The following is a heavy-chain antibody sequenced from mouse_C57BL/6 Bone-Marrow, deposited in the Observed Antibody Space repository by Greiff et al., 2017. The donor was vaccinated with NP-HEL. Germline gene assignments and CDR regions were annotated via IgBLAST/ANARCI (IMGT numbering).Heavy chain of an antibody. J-gene: IGHJ3*01. CDR3: ARGYSNYPWFAY. Sequence: EVHLVESGGGLVQPGGSLKLSCAASGFTFSDYGMAWVRQAPRKGPAWVAFISNLAYSIYYADTVTGRFTISRENAKNTLYLEMSSLRSEDTAMYYCARGYSNYPWFAYWGQGTLVTVSA. V-gene: IGHV5-15*01. CDR1: GFTFSDYG. CDR2: ISNLAYSI. D-gene: IGHD2-5*01.